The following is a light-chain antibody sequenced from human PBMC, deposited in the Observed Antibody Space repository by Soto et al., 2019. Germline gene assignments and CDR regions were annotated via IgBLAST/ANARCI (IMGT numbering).Light chain of an antibody. V-gene: IGLV1-44*01. J-gene: IGLJ3*02. CDR1: NSNIGRYS. CDR3: AAWYDNLNGPL. CDR2: SDD. Sequence: QSALTQPPSLSGTPGQRVTLSCSGSNSNIGRYSVNWYQHFPGTAPKILIYSDDERPSGVPDRFSGYKSGTSASLAISGLQSEDEAGYYCAAWYDNLNGPLFGGGTKFTVL.